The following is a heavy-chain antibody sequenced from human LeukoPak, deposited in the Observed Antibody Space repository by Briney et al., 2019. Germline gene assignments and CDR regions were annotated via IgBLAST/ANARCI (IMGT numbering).Heavy chain of an antibody. J-gene: IGHJ4*02. CDR2: ISSSGSTI. D-gene: IGHD5-18*01. CDR1: GFTFSSYE. CDR3: ARDPRTGYSYDY. V-gene: IGHV3-48*03. Sequence: GGSLRLSCAASGFTFSSYEMNWVRQAPGKGLEWVSYISSSGSTIYYADSVKGRFTISRDNAKNSLYLQTNSLRAENTAVYYCARDPRTGYSYDYWGQGTLVTVSS.